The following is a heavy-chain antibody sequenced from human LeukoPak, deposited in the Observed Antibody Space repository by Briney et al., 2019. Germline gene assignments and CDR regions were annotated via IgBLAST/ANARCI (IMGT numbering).Heavy chain of an antibody. D-gene: IGHD3-22*01. J-gene: IGHJ4*02. CDR3: FAGYYDSSGSYFDY. V-gene: IGHV3-30-3*01. Sequence: QPGRSLRLSCAASGFTFSSYGMHWVRQASGKGLEWVAVISRDGSNKYYADSVKGRFTISRDNSKNTLYLQTNSLRTEDTAVYYCFAGYYDSSGSYFDYWGQGTLVTVSS. CDR2: ISRDGSNK. CDR1: GFTFSSYG.